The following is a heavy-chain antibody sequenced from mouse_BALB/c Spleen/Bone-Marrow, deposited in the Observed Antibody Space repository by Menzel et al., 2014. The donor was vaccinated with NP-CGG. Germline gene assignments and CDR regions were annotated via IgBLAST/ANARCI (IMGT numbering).Heavy chain of an antibody. D-gene: IGHD2-1*01. CDR2: ISSGSSTI. CDR1: GFTFSSFG. J-gene: IGHJ4*01. CDR3: ARYGNYFCAMDY. V-gene: IGHV5-17*02. Sequence: EVKLMESGGGLVQPGGSRKLSCAASGFTFSSFGMHWVRQAPEKGLEWVAYISSGSSTIYYADTVKGRFTISRDNPKNTLFLQMTSLRSEDTAMYYCARYGNYFCAMDYWGQGTSVTVSS.